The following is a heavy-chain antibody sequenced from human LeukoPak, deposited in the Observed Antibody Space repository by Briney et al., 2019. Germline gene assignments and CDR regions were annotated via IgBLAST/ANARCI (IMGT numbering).Heavy chain of an antibody. D-gene: IGHD3-9*01. J-gene: IGHJ4*02. V-gene: IGHV3-23*01. Sequence: GGSLRLSCAASGFTFSSYGMNWVRQAPGKGLEWVSGISSGDRTFHAESVKGRFTISRGKSKDTLYLQMNSLRAEDTAVYYCAKDATASPYFHWFDNWGQGTQVIVSS. CDR1: GFTFSSYG. CDR3: AKDATASPYFHWFDN. CDR2: ISSGDRT.